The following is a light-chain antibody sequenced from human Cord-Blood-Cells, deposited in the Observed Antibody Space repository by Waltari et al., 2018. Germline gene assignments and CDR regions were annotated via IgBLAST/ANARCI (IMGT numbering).Light chain of an antibody. CDR3: QAWDSSPDPPGDVV. J-gene: IGLJ2*01. Sequence: SYELTQPPSVSVSPGQTASITCSGDKLGDKYACWYQQKPGQSPVLVIYQDSKRPSGIAERCSGSSSGNTDTLTISGTQAMDEADYYCQAWDSSPDPPGDVVFGGATKLTVL. CDR2: QDS. V-gene: IGLV3-1*01. CDR1: KLGDKY.